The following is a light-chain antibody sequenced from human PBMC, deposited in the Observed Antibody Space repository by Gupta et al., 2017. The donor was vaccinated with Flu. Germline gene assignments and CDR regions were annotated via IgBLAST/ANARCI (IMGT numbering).Light chain of an antibody. CDR2: AAS. CDR1: QSSSTY. V-gene: IGKV1-39*01. Sequence: ASSLSASGGDRVPITCRTSQSSSTYLNWYQQKPGKAPNLLTYAASTLHSGVPSRFSGSGSGTDFTLSINRLQPDDFATYYCQQTCRSPWTFGQGTKVEIK. CDR3: QQTCRSPWT. J-gene: IGKJ1*01.